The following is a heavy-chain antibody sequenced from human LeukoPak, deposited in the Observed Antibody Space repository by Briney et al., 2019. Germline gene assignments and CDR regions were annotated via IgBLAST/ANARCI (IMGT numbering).Heavy chain of an antibody. J-gene: IGHJ4*02. Sequence: AASVKVSCKASEYTFTGYYIHWVRQAPGLGLEWMGWINPNSGGTNYAQKFQGRVTMTWDTSISTAYMELSSLRSDDTAVYYCARPAFCGDNCYFYFDFWGQGTLVTVSS. CDR1: EYTFTGYY. CDR3: ARPAFCGDNCYFYFDF. D-gene: IGHD2-21*02. CDR2: INPNSGGT. V-gene: IGHV1-2*02.